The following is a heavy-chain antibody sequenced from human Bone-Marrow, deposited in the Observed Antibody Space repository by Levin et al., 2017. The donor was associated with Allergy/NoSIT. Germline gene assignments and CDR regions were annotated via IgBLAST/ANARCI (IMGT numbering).Heavy chain of an antibody. J-gene: IGHJ5*02. V-gene: IGHV3-74*01. CDR2: INQDGSVT. D-gene: IGHD3-22*01. Sequence: PSGGSLRLSCTASGFTFGSYWMHWVRQGPGTGPVWVSRINQDGSVTSYADSVKGRFTISRDNARNTLYLQMNSLRAEDTAVYYCAREILVQGVGAYLWGQGTLVTVSS. CDR1: GFTFGSYW. CDR3: AREILVQGVGAYL.